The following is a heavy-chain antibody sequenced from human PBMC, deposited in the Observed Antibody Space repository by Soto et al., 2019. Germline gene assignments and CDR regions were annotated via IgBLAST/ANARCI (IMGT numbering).Heavy chain of an antibody. CDR1: GGTFSSYA. D-gene: IGHD6-13*01. CDR2: IIPIFGTA. CDR3: ARVIGIAPYYYYYGMDV. Sequence: QVQLVQSGAEVKKPGSSVKVSCKASGGTFSSYAISWVRQAPGQGLEWMGGIIPIFGTANYAQKFQGRVTITADESTITAYMELSSLRSEDTAVYYCARVIGIAPYYYYYGMDVWGQGTTVTVSS. V-gene: IGHV1-69*01. J-gene: IGHJ6*02.